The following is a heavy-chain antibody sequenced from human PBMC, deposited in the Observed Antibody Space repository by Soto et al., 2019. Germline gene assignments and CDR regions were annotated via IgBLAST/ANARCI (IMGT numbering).Heavy chain of an antibody. CDR3: ARESYDILTGIGFDP. V-gene: IGHV3-48*02. CDR2: ISSSSSTI. Sequence: PGGSLRLSCAASGFTFSSYSMNWVRQAPGKGLEWVSYISSSSSTIYYADSVKGRFTISRDNAKNSLYLQMNSLRDEDTAVYYCARESYDILTGIGFDPWGQGTLVTVSS. CDR1: GFTFSSYS. D-gene: IGHD3-9*01. J-gene: IGHJ5*02.